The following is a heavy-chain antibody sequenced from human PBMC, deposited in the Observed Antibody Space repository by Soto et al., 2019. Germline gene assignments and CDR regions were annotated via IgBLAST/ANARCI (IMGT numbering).Heavy chain of an antibody. J-gene: IGHJ3*01. CDR3: ARGLASLPGFAFDV. CDR1: GLSLSTSGMG. V-gene: IGHV2-5*01. CDR2: FYWNDDK. Sequence: ITVKGSGPTLGKPTQTLPLTCSLSGLSLSTSGMGLGWIRQPPGKALEWLALFYWNDDKHYTPSLKSRLTSAQDTCKCQAVLTMTNLDPVDRATYYSARGLASLPGFAFDVWRQGTVVTVSS. D-gene: IGHD6-6*01.